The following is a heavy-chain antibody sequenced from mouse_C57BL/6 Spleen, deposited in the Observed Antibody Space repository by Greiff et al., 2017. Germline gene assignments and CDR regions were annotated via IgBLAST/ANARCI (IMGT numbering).Heavy chain of an antibody. CDR1: GYAFSSSW. D-gene: IGHD1-1*01. CDR2: MYPGDGDT. Sequence: QVQLQQSGPELVTPGASVKIAGKASGYAFSSSWLNWVKQRPGKGLAWIGRMYPGDGDTNYNGKFKGMAALTADRSSSTAYMQLSSLTSEDSAVSCCAREGLLLLRGWGQGTTLTVSS. CDR3: AREGLLLLRG. J-gene: IGHJ2*01. V-gene: IGHV1-82*01.